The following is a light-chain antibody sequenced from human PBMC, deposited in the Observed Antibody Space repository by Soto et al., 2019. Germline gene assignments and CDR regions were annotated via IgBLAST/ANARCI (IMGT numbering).Light chain of an antibody. J-gene: IGLJ3*02. V-gene: IGLV2-14*01. CDR2: DVS. CDR1: SSDVGGYNY. CDR3: SSYTTSTTWV. Sequence: QSALTQPASVSGSPGQSITISCTGTSSDVGGYNYVSWYQQHPGKAPKLMIYDVSNRPSGVSNRFSGSKSDNTASLTISGLQAEDEADYYCSSYTTSTTWVFGGGTKLNVL.